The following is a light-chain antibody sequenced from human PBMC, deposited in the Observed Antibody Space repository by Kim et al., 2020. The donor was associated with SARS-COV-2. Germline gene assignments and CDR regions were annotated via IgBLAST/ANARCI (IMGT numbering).Light chain of an antibody. CDR2: GAS. Sequence: EIVLTQSPATLSLSPGERATLSCRASQSVITHLAWYHQKPGQAPRLLIYGASSRATGIPARFSGGGSGTEFTLTISSLQSEDFAVYYCQQYNNWPRTFGQGTKVDIK. V-gene: IGKV3-15*01. J-gene: IGKJ1*01. CDR1: QSVITH. CDR3: QQYNNWPRT.